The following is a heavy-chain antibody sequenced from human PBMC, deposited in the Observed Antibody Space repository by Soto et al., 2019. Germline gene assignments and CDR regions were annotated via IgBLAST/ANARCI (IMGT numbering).Heavy chain of an antibody. CDR1: GYTFTSYG. V-gene: IGHV1-18*04. Sequence: GASVKVSCKASGYTFTSYGISWVRQAPGQGLEWMGWISAYNGNTNYAQELQGRVTMTTDTSTSTAYMELRSLRSDDTAVYYCARDIPPGWLAPDAFDIWGQGTMVTVSS. D-gene: IGHD6-19*01. CDR3: ARDIPPGWLAPDAFDI. J-gene: IGHJ3*02. CDR2: ISAYNGNT.